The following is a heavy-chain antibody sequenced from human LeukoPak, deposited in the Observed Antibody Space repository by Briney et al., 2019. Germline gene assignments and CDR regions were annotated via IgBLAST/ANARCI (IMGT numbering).Heavy chain of an antibody. D-gene: IGHD2-15*01. V-gene: IGHV4-61*08. CDR2: IYYSGST. Sequence: SETLSLTCAVSGGSISSGGYSWSWIRQPPGKGLEWIGYIYYSGSTNYNPSLKSRVTISVDTSKNQFSLKLSSVTAADTAVYYCARVRGAGSVDYWGQGTLVTVSS. CDR1: GGSISSGGYS. CDR3: ARVRGAGSVDY. J-gene: IGHJ4*02.